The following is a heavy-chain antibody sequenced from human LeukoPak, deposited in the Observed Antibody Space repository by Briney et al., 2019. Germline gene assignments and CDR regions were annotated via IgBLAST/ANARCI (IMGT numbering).Heavy chain of an antibody. CDR2: IYYSGST. CDR1: GGSISSSSYY. V-gene: IGHV4-39*01. D-gene: IGHD3-3*01. J-gene: IGHJ4*02. CDR3: ARHVRFLEWLSSYYFDY. Sequence: PSETLSLTCTVSGGSISSSSYYWGWIRQPPGKGLEWIGSIYYSGSTYYNPSLKSRVTISVDTSKSQFSLGLTSVTAADTAVYYCARHVRFLEWLSSYYFDYWGQGTLVTVSS.